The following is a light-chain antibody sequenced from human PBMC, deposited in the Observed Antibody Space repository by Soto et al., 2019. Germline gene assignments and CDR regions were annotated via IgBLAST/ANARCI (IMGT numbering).Light chain of an antibody. V-gene: IGKV3-20*01. J-gene: IGKJ1*01. CDR1: QGINSF. CDR2: GAS. CDR3: QQYGGSPRT. Sequence: EIVMTQSPATLSVSPGEGATLSCRASQGINSFLAWYQQRRGQAPRLLIHGASNRATGIPDRFSGSGSGTDFTLTISRLEPEDFAVYYCQQYGGSPRTFGQGTKVDIK.